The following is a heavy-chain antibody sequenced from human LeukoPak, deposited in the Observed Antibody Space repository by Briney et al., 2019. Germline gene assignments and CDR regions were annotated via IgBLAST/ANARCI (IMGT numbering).Heavy chain of an antibody. CDR3: ARDPINIATAANGFDY. V-gene: IGHV3-21*01. D-gene: IGHD6-13*01. CDR2: ISTSSSYI. CDR1: GFTFSSYA. J-gene: IGHJ4*02. Sequence: GGSLRLSCAASGFTFSSYAMNWVRQAPGKGLEWVSSISTSSSYIYYADSVKGRFTISRDNAKNSLYLQMNSLRVEDTAVYYCARDPINIATAANGFDYWGQGTLVTVSS.